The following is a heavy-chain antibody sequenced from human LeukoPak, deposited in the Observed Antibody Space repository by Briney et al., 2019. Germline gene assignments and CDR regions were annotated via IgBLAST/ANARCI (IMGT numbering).Heavy chain of an antibody. Sequence: PSETLSLTCTVSGVSISSGDYYWSWIRPPPGKGLEWIGYTYYSGSTYHNPSLKSRVTISVDTSKNQFSLKLSSVTAADTAVYYCARPYYYDSRIDPWGQGTRVTVSS. CDR2: TYYSGST. D-gene: IGHD3-22*01. V-gene: IGHV4-30-4*01. CDR3: ARPYYYDSRIDP. J-gene: IGHJ5*02. CDR1: GVSISSGDYY.